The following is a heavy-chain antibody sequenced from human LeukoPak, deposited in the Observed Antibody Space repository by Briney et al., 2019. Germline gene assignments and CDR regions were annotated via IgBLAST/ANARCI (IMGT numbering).Heavy chain of an antibody. V-gene: IGHV1-18*01. CDR3: ARGDTAMARYNWFDP. CDR1: GYTFTSYG. CDR2: TSAYNGNT. Sequence: GASVKVSCKASGYTFTSYGISWVRQAPGQGLEWMGWTSAYNGNTNYAQKLQGRVTMTTDTSTSTAYMELRSLRSDDTAVYYCARGDTAMARYNWFDPWGQGTLVTVSS. D-gene: IGHD5-18*01. J-gene: IGHJ5*02.